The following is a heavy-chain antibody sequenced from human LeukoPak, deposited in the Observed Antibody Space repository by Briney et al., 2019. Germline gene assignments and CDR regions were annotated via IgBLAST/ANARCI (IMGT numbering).Heavy chain of an antibody. J-gene: IGHJ4*02. CDR2: IYTSGST. CDR1: GGSISSDY. V-gene: IGHV4-4*07. Sequence: PSETLSLTCTVSGGSISSDYWSWIRQPDGKGLEWIGRIYTSGSTNYNPSLKSRVSMSVDTSKNQFSLKLSSVTAADTAVYYCARDRAAAGTMGIDYWGQGTLVTVSS. CDR3: ARDRAAAGTMGIDY. D-gene: IGHD6-13*01.